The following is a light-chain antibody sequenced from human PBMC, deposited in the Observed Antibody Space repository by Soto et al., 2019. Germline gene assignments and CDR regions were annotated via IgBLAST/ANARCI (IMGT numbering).Light chain of an antibody. J-gene: IGKJ5*01. Sequence: EVVVTQSPATLSVSPGERATLSCRASQSVSSNLAWYQQKPGQAPRLLIYGASTRATGIPARFSGSGSGTEFTLTINSLQSEDFAVYYCQQYNNWRSITFGQGTRLEIK. CDR2: GAS. CDR1: QSVSSN. CDR3: QQYNNWRSIT. V-gene: IGKV3-15*01.